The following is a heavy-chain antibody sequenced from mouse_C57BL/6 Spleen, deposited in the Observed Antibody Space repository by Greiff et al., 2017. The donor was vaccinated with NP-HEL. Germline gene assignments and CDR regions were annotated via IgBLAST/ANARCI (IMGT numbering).Heavy chain of an antibody. CDR2: IYPGDGDT. V-gene: IGHV1-82*01. D-gene: IGHD3-2*02. Sequence: VKLMESGPELVKPGASVKISCTASGYAFSSSWMNWVKQRPGKGLEWIGRIYPGDGDTNYNGKFKGKATLTADKSSSTAYMQLSSLTSEDSAVYVCARVDSAGYFDYWGQGTTLTVSS. CDR3: ARVDSAGYFDY. J-gene: IGHJ2*01. CDR1: GYAFSSSW.